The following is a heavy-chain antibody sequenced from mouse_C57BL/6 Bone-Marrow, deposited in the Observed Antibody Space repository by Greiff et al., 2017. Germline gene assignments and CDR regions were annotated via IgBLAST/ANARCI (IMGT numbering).Heavy chain of an antibody. CDR1: GYAFTNYL. CDR3: ARSRGLLNYAMDY. Sequence: VKLLESGAELVRPGTSVKVSCKASGYAFTNYLIEWVKQRPGQGLEWIGVINPGSGGTNYNEKFKGKATLTADKSSSTAYMQLSSLTSEDSAVYFCARSRGLLNYAMDYWGQGTSVTVSS. D-gene: IGHD2-10*01. CDR2: INPGSGGT. V-gene: IGHV1-54*01. J-gene: IGHJ4*01.